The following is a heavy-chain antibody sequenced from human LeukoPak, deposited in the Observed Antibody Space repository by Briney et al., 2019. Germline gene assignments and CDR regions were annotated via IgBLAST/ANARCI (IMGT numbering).Heavy chain of an antibody. CDR3: ARLTWIQPDY. CDR2: IYYSGST. CDR1: GGSVSSHTYY. Sequence: SETLSLTCTVSGGSVSSHTYYWGWIRQPPGKGLEWIGSIYYSGSTYYNPSLKSRVTISVDTSKNQFSLKLSSVTAADTAVYYCARLTWIQPDYWGQGTLVTVSS. J-gene: IGHJ4*02. D-gene: IGHD5-18*01. V-gene: IGHV4-39*01.